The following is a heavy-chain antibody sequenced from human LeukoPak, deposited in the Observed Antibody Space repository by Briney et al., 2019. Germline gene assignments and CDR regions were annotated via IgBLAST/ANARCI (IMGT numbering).Heavy chain of an antibody. CDR2: INPNSGGT. CDR1: GYTFTGYY. Sequence: ASVKVSCKASGYTFTGYYMHWVRQAPGQGLEWMGRINPNSGGTNYAQKFQGRVTMTRDTSISTAYMELSRLRSDDTAVYYCARDPVEMATISYWGQGTLVTVSS. CDR3: ARDPVEMATISY. V-gene: IGHV1-2*06. D-gene: IGHD5-24*01. J-gene: IGHJ4*02.